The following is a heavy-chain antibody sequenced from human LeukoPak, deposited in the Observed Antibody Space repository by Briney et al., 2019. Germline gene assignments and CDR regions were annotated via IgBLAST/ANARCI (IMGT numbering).Heavy chain of an antibody. D-gene: IGHD2-2*01. CDR3: ARGLGCSSTSCSIYYMDV. CDR2: INPNSGGT. Sequence: ASVKVSCKASGYTFTGYYMHWVRQAPEQGLEWMGWINPNSGGTNYAQKFQGRVTMTGSTSISTAYMELSSLRSEDTAVYYCARGLGCSSTSCSIYYMDVWGKGTTVTISS. CDR1: GYTFTGYY. J-gene: IGHJ6*03. V-gene: IGHV1-2*02.